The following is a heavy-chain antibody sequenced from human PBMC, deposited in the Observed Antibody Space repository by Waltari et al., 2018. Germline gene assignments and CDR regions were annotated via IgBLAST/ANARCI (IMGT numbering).Heavy chain of an antibody. V-gene: IGHV3-7*01. CDR3: ARGAAVAGRFGFDY. Sequence: EVQLVESGGGLVQPGGALRLSCAASGFTFRSYGMSWARQAPGKGLEWVDNIKQDGSEKYYVDSVKGRFTISRDNAKNSLYLQMNSLRAEDTAVYYCARGAAVAGRFGFDYWGQGTLVTVSS. J-gene: IGHJ4*02. CDR2: IKQDGSEK. D-gene: IGHD6-19*01. CDR1: GFTFRSYG.